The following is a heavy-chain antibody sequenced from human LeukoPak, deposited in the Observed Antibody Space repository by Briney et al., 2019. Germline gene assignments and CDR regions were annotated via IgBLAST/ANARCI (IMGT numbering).Heavy chain of an antibody. D-gene: IGHD1-1*01. CDR2: INPNSGDT. CDR3: ARDSGAGNGGDY. V-gene: IGHV1-2*02. J-gene: IGHJ4*02. CDR1: GYTFTGYH. Sequence: GASVKVSCKASGYTFTGYHMHWVRQAPGQGLEWMGWINPNSGDTNYAQKFQGRVTMTRDTSISTAYMELSWLRSDDTAVYYCARDSGAGNGGDYWGQGTLVTVSS.